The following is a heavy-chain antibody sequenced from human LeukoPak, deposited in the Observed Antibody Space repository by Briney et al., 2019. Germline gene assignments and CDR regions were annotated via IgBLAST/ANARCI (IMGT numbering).Heavy chain of an antibody. D-gene: IGHD6-19*01. CDR1: GFTFSSNA. CDR3: AKERGIGVAATDY. CDR2: ISGGGDST. J-gene: IGHJ4*02. V-gene: IGHV3-23*01. Sequence: PGGSLRLSCAASGFTFSSNAISWVRQAPGKGLEWVSGISGGGDSTSYADSVKGRFTISRDNSKNTVYLQTTSLRAEDTAVYYCAKERGIGVAATDYWGQGTLVSVSS.